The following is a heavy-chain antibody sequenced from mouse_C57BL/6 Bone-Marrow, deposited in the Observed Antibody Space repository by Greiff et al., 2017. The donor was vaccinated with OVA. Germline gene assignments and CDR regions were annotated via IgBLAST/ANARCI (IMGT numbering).Heavy chain of an antibody. J-gene: IGHJ1*03. CDR3: AKKNYYGSSWYFDV. D-gene: IGHD1-1*01. Sequence: QVHVKQSGPGLVQPSQSLSITCTVSGFSLTSYGVHWVRQPPGKGLEWLGVIWSGGSTDYNAAFISRLSISKDNSKSQVFFKMNSLQADDTAIYYCAKKNYYGSSWYFDVWGTGTTVTVSS. V-gene: IGHV2-4*01. CDR1: GFSLTSYG. CDR2: IWSGGST.